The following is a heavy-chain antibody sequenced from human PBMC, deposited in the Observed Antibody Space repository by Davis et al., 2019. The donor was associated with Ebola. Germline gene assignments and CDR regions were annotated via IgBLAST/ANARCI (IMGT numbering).Heavy chain of an antibody. V-gene: IGHV3-15*01. CDR2: FRSKGDGGTT. Sequence: GESLKISCAASGLTLSNTWMTWVRQAPGKGLEWVGRFRSKGDGGTTDYAAPVKGRFTISRDDSKNTLYLQMNSLKIEDTAVYYCTNPQRSYWGQGTLVTVSS. J-gene: IGHJ4*02. CDR3: TNPQRSY. CDR1: GLTLSNTW.